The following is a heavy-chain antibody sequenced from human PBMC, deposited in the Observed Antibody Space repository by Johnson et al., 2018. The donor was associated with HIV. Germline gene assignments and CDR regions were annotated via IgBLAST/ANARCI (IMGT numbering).Heavy chain of an antibody. CDR2: IRYDGSNK. J-gene: IGHJ3*02. CDR1: GFTFSSYG. CDR3: ARDLDPESGAFYI. V-gene: IGHV3-30*02. Sequence: VQVVESGGGVVQPGGSLRLSCAASGFTFSSYGMHWVRQAPGKGLEWVAFIRYDGSNKYYADSVKGRFTISRDNSKNTLFLQMNSLRAEDTAVFYCARDLDPESGAFYIWGQGTMVTVSS.